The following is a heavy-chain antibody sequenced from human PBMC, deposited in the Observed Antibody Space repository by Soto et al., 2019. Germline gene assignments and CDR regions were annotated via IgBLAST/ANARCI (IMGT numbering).Heavy chain of an antibody. D-gene: IGHD3-10*01. CDR2: TYYKSKWNN. CDR1: GDSVSSNSSG. J-gene: IGHJ6*02. CDR3: TGLTWFRGMDV. V-gene: IGHV6-1*01. Sequence: SQTLSLTFVISGDSVSSNSSGWNWIRQSPSRGLEWLGRTYYKSKWNNDYALSVKSRITINPDTSKNKFSLHLYSVTPEDTAVYYCTGLTWFRGMDVWGQGPPVTV.